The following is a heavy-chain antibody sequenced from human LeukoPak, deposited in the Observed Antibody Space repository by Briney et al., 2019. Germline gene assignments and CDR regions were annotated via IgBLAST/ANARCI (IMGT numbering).Heavy chain of an antibody. J-gene: IGHJ4*02. D-gene: IGHD3-22*01. CDR1: GYTFNHYG. V-gene: IGHV1-18*01. CDR3: VRDFPMIQTYFEY. Sequence: SVKVSCKASGYTFNHYGISWVRQAPGQGLEWIGWISVYNGHTNYAQMPRDRVIMTTDTSTSTAYLELRSLRSDDTAVYYCVRDFPMIQTYFEYWGQGTLVTVSS. CDR2: ISVYNGHT.